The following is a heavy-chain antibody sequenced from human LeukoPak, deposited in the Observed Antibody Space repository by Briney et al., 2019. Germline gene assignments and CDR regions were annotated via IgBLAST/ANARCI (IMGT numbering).Heavy chain of an antibody. Sequence: SETLSLTCTVSGGSISSYTNYWGWIRQPPGKGLEWIATVYYTGGTYYNPPLKSRVTISIDTSRNHFSLKLTSVIAADTAMYYCVSNSSSSPWFDPWGQGTLVTVSS. D-gene: IGHD6-6*01. CDR3: VSNSSSSPWFDP. CDR2: VYYTGGT. J-gene: IGHJ5*02. V-gene: IGHV4-39*02. CDR1: GGSISSYTNY.